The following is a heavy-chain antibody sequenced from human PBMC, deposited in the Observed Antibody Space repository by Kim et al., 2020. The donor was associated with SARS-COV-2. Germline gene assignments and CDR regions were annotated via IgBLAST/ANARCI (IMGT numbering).Heavy chain of an antibody. CDR3: AREGRIVVVPAADLYYYYYGMDV. V-gene: IGHV4-39*02. Sequence: SETLSLTCTVSGGSISSSSYYWGWIRQPPGKGLEWIGSIYYSGSTYYNPSLKSRVTISVDTSKNQFSLKLSSVTAADTAVYYCAREGRIVVVPAADLYYYYYGMDVWGQGTTVTVSS. D-gene: IGHD2-2*01. J-gene: IGHJ6*02. CDR2: IYYSGST. CDR1: GGSISSSSYY.